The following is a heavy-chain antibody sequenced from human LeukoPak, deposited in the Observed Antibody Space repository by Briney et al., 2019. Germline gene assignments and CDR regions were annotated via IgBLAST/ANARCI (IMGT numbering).Heavy chain of an antibody. Sequence: PSETLSLTCDVSGYSIRSGSYWGWIRQPPGKGLEWIGCMFHSGDTYHNPSLKSRVTISADTSKNQFSLKLTSVTAADTAVYYCAKVGAYGDYARHDYGGQGTLVTVSS. V-gene: IGHV4-38-2*01. CDR1: GYSIRSGSY. J-gene: IGHJ4*02. CDR3: AKVGAYGDYARHDY. D-gene: IGHD4-17*01. CDR2: MFHSGDT.